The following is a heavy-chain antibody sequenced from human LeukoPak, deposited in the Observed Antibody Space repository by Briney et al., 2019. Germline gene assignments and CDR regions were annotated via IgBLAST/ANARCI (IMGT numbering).Heavy chain of an antibody. V-gene: IGHV3-23*01. D-gene: IGHD3-10*01. J-gene: IGHJ5*02. CDR3: ARGPQFSGPGWFDP. Sequence: GGSLRLSCAASGFTFSGYAMSWVRQAPGKGLEWVSVIGNGGTSYYADSVKGRFTISRDNTKDSLYLQMNSLRAEDTAIYYCARGPQFSGPGWFDPWGQGTLVTVSS. CDR1: GFTFSGYA. CDR2: IGNGGTS.